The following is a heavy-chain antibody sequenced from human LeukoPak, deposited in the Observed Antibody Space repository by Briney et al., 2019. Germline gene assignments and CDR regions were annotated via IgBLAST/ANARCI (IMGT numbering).Heavy chain of an antibody. D-gene: IGHD5-24*01. CDR1: GYTFTGYY. CDR3: ARGGEMATIRFDY. Sequence: ASVKVSCKASGYTFTGYYMHWVRQAPGQGLEWMGWINPNSGGTNYAQKFQGRVTMTRNTSITTAYMELSNLRSEDTAVYYCARGGEMATIRFDYWGQGTLVTVSS. J-gene: IGHJ4*02. CDR2: INPNSGGT. V-gene: IGHV1-2*02.